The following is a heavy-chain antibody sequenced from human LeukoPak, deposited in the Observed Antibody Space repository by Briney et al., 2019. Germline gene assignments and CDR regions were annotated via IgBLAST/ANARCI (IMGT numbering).Heavy chain of an antibody. CDR1: GFTFDDYA. CDR3: AKAAGSIAVAGPDY. Sequence: GRSLRLSCAASGFTFDDYAMHWVRQAPGKGLEWVSGISWNSGSIGYADSVKGRFTISRDNAKNSLYLRMNSLRAEDTALYYCAKAAGSIAVAGPDYWGQGTLVTVSS. V-gene: IGHV3-9*01. CDR2: ISWNSGSI. D-gene: IGHD6-19*01. J-gene: IGHJ4*02.